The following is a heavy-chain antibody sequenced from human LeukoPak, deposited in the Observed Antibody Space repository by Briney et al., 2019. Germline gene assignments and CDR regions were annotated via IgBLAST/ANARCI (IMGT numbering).Heavy chain of an antibody. J-gene: IGHJ4*02. CDR3: ARDSAAAGTLGYFDY. Sequence: GGSLRLSCAASGFRFSSTGMHWVRQAPGKGLEWVAVIWYDGSNKYYADSVKGRFTISRDNSKNTLYLRMNSLRAEDTAVYYCARDSAAAGTLGYFDYWGQGTLVTVSS. D-gene: IGHD6-13*01. V-gene: IGHV3-33*01. CDR2: IWYDGSNK. CDR1: GFRFSSTG.